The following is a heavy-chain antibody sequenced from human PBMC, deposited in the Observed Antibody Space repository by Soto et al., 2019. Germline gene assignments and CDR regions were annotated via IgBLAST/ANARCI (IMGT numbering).Heavy chain of an antibody. V-gene: IGHV1-58*01. J-gene: IGHJ5*02. CDR2: IVVGSGNT. D-gene: IGHD3-22*01. CDR3: AAYYYDSSGYYWFDP. Sequence: SVKVSCKASGFTFASSAVQWVRQARGQRLEWIGWIVVGSGNTNYAQKFQERVTITRDMSTSTAYMELSSLRSEDTAVYYCAAYYYDSSGYYWFDPWGQGTLVTVSS. CDR1: GFTFASSA.